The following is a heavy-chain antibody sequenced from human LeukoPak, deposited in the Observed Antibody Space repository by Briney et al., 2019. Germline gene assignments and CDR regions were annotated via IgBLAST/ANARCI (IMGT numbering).Heavy chain of an antibody. Sequence: GGSLRLFCAASGFTFNSYSMNWVRQAPGKGLEWVSSISSSSIYIYYADSVKSRFTISGDNAKNSLYLQMNSLRAEDTAVYYCARDKCSGGSCYLYFDYWGQGTLVTVSS. D-gene: IGHD2-15*01. CDR2: ISSSSIYI. CDR1: GFTFNSYS. V-gene: IGHV3-21*01. J-gene: IGHJ4*02. CDR3: ARDKCSGGSCYLYFDY.